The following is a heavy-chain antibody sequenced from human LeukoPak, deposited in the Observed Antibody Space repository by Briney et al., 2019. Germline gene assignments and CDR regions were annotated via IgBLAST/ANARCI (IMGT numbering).Heavy chain of an antibody. V-gene: IGHV4-34*01. D-gene: IGHD6-13*01. CDR1: GGSFSGYY. Sequence: SETLSLTCAVYGGSFSGYYWSWIRQPPGKGLEWIGEINHSGSTNYNPSLKSRVTISVDTSKNQFSLKLSSVTAADTAVYYCARHPKAYSSSWYEFGGYYFDYWGQGTLVTVSS. CDR3: ARHPKAYSSSWYEFGGYYFDY. CDR2: INHSGST. J-gene: IGHJ4*02.